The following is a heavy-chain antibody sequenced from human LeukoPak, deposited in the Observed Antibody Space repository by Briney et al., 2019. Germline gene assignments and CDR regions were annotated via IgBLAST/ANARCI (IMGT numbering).Heavy chain of an antibody. J-gene: IGHJ6*02. CDR1: GGFISSSSYS. CDR2: AYYSGST. V-gene: IGHV4-39*01. CDR3: AYGMDV. Sequence: SETLSLTCSVFGGFISSSSYSWAWIRQPPGKGLEWIGSAYYSGSTYYNPSLKSRVTISTSKNQLSLKLSSATAADTAVYYCAYGMDVWGQGTTVTVSS.